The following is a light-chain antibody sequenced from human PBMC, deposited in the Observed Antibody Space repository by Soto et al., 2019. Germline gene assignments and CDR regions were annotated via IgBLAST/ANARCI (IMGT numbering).Light chain of an antibody. CDR3: QSYDSSNHDVV. Sequence: LTQPHSVSESPGKTVTISCTRSSGSIASNYVQWYQQRPGSAPTTVIYEDNQRPSGVPDRFSGSIDSSSNSASLTISGLKTEDEAVYYCQSYDSSNHDVVFGGGTKLTVL. CDR2: EDN. V-gene: IGLV6-57*03. CDR1: SGSIASNY. J-gene: IGLJ2*01.